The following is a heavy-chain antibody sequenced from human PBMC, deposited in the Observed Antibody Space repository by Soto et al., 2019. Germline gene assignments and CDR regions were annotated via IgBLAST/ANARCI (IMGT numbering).Heavy chain of an antibody. J-gene: IGHJ6*02. CDR2: IIPMCGAA. CDR3: ARQRPIPHHFYSGMYV. Sequence: QVHLVQSGAEVKQPGSAVKVSCTASGGTFGSYTVTWVRQAPRQGLERVGEIIPMCGAASYAQQFQGRVTLTAHKSTPTAPIERSSLSSADTAVYFCARQRPIPHHFYSGMYVWGQGPPVTVSS. D-gene: IGHD2-21*01. V-gene: IGHV1-69*06. CDR1: GGTFGSYT.